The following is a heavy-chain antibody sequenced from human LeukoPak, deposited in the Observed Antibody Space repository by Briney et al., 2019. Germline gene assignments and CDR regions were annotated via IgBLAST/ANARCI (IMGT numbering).Heavy chain of an antibody. J-gene: IGHJ4*02. CDR1: GGSVSSGSYY. D-gene: IGHD3-10*01. V-gene: IGHV4-61*01. Sequence: SETLSLTCTVSGGSVSSGSYYWSWIRQPPGKGLEWIGYIYYSGGTNYNPSLKSRVTISVDTSKNQFSLKLSSVTAADTAVYYCAREVLYGSGSYLDYWGQGTLVTVSS. CDR2: IYYSGGT. CDR3: AREVLYGSGSYLDY.